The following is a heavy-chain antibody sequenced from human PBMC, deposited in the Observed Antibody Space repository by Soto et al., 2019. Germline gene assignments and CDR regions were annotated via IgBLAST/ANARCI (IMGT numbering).Heavy chain of an antibody. Sequence: QDQLVQSGAEVKKPGSSVKVSCKASGGTFSSHTFSWVRQAPGQGLEWMGRIIPALGTATYAQKFQGRVTITADESATTVYMELNILRSEDTAVYYCARPDFGDYWCFDRWGRSTLVTVSS. D-gene: IGHD4-17*01. CDR1: GGTFSSHT. CDR2: IIPALGTA. J-gene: IGHJ2*01. V-gene: IGHV1-69*08. CDR3: ARPDFGDYWCFDR.